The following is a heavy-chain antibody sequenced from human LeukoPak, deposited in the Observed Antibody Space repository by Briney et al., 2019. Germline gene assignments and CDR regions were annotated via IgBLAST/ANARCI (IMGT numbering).Heavy chain of an antibody. CDR3: ARDMSSSWEYFDY. J-gene: IGHJ4*02. CDR1: GFTFSSYA. V-gene: IGHV3-23*01. D-gene: IGHD6-13*01. CDR2: ISGSGGST. Sequence: PGGSLRLSCAASGFTFSSYAMSWVRQAPGKGLEWVSAISGSGGSTYYADSVKGRFTISRDNSKNTLYLQMNSLRAEDTAVYYCARDMSSSWEYFDYWGQGTLVTVSS.